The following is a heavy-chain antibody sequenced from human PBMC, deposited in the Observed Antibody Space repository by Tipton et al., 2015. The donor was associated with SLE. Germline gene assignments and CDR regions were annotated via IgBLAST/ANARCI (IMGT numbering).Heavy chain of an antibody. CDR2: ISSSGSTI. D-gene: IGHD4-17*01. V-gene: IGHV3-11*04. CDR3: VSRSYQTVTTDY. Sequence: LSLTCTVSGGSISSSSYYWGWIRQPPGKGLEWVSYISSSGSTIYYADSVKGRFTISRDNAKNTLYLQMNSLRAEDTAVYYCVSRSYQTVTTDYWGQGTLVTVSS. CDR1: GGSISSSSYY. J-gene: IGHJ4*02.